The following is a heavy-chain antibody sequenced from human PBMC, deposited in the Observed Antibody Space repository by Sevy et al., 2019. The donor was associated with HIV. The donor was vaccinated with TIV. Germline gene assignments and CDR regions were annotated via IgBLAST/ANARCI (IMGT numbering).Heavy chain of an antibody. CDR1: GGSISSGSYS. CDR2: IYTSGST. D-gene: IGHD5-18*01. J-gene: IGHJ6*02. Sequence: SETLSLTCTVSGGSISSGSYSWSWIRQPAGKGLEWIGRIYTSGSTNYNPSLKSRVTMSVDTSNNQLSLKLSSVTAADTAVYYCTRGERGDIDYYCGMDVWGQGTTVTVSS. V-gene: IGHV4-61*02. CDR3: TRGERGDIDYYCGMDV.